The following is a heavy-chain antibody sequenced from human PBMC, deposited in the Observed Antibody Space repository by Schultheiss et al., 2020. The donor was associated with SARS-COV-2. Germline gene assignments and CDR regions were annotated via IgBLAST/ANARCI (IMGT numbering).Heavy chain of an antibody. CDR3: TSNRAVAADY. CDR1: GFTFSSYG. J-gene: IGHJ4*02. V-gene: IGHV3-33*01. CDR2: IWFDGSNK. D-gene: IGHD6-19*01. Sequence: GGSLRLSCAASGFTFSSYGMHWVRQAPGKGLEWVAVIWFDGSNKYYADSVKGRFTISRDNSKNTLYLQMNSLRAEDTAVYYCTSNRAVAADYWGQGTLVTVSS.